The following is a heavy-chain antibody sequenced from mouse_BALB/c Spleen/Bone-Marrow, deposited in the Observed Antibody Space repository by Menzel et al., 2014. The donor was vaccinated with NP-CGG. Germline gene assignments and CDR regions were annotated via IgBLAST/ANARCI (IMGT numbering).Heavy chain of an antibody. D-gene: IGHD2-14*01. CDR1: GYTFTSSW. CDR2: IHPNSGNT. V-gene: IGHV1S130*01. Sequence: VQLQQSGSVLVRPGASVKLSCKASGYTFTSSWMHWAKQRPGQGLEWIGEIHPNSGNTNYNEKFKGKATLTVDTSSSTAYVDLRSLTSEDSAVYYRARHYRYAYYFDYWGQGTTLTVSS. J-gene: IGHJ2*01. CDR3: ARHYRYAYYFDY.